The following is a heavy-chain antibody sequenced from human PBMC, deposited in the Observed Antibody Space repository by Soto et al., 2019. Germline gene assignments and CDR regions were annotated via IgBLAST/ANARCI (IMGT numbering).Heavy chain of an antibody. CDR1: GYRFPNYW. J-gene: IGHJ4*02. CDR3: ERSRPHGGSGWFSYYD. CDR2: IYPDDSDT. Sequence: GASLKISCKASGYRFPNYWIAWVRQVPGQGLEWMGIIYPDDSDTRYNPTFQGHVTISADKSISTAYLQWSSLKASDTAMYYCERSRPHGGSGWFSYYDWCQGSRVTV. D-gene: IGHD6-19*01. V-gene: IGHV5-51*01.